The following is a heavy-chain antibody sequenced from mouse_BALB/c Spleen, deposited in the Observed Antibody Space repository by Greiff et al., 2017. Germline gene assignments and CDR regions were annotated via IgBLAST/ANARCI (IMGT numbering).Heavy chain of an antibody. CDR1: GFTFSSYT. V-gene: IGHV5-12-2*01. CDR2: ISNGGGST. D-gene: IGHD2-5*01. J-gene: IGHJ3*01. CDR3: ARQGYSSPAWFAY. Sequence: EEKVVESGGGLVQPGGSLKLSCAASGFTFSSYTMSWVRQTPEKRLEWVAYISNGGGSTYYPDTVKGRFTISRDNAKNTLYLQMSSLKSEDTAMYYCARQGYSSPAWFAYWGQGTLVTVSA.